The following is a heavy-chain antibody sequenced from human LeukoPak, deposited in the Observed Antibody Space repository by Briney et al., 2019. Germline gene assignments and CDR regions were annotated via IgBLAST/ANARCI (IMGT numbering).Heavy chain of an antibody. Sequence: PSETLSLTCTVSGGSISSYYWSWIRQPAGKGLEWIGRIYTSGSTNYNPSLKSRVTMSVDTSKNQFSLKLSSVTAADTAVYYCARGPSYYYDSSGYSFDYWGQGTLVTVSS. V-gene: IGHV4-4*07. CDR2: IYTSGST. D-gene: IGHD3-22*01. CDR1: GGSISSYY. J-gene: IGHJ4*02. CDR3: ARGPSYYYDSSGYSFDY.